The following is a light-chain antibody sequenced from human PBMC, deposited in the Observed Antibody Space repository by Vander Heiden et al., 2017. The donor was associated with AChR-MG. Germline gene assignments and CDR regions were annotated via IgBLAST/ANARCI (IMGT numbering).Light chain of an antibody. CDR2: GAS. J-gene: IGKJ4*01. Sequence: EIVMTQSPATPSVSPGERATPSCRASQSVSSNLAWYQQKPGQAPRLLIYGASTRATGIPARFSGSGSGTEFTLTISSLQSEDFAVYYCQQYNNWPLTFGGGTKVEIK. CDR3: QQYNNWPLT. CDR1: QSVSSN. V-gene: IGKV3-15*01.